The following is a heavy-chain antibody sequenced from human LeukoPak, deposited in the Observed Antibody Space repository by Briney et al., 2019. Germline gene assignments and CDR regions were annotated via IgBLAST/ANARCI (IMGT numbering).Heavy chain of an antibody. Sequence: GGSLRLSCAASGFTFSSYEMNWVRQAPGKGLEWVSYISSSGSTIYYADSVKGRFTISRDNAKNSLYLQMNSLRAEDTAVYYCARGIAAAGTSLSVVWSGYYYGMDVWGQGTTVTVFS. V-gene: IGHV3-48*03. J-gene: IGHJ6*02. CDR2: ISSSGSTI. D-gene: IGHD6-13*01. CDR1: GFTFSSYE. CDR3: ARGIAAAGTSLSVVWSGYYYGMDV.